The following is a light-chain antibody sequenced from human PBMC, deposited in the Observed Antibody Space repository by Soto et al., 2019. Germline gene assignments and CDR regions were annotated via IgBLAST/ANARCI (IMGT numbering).Light chain of an antibody. CDR2: DAS. Sequence: EIVLTQSPATLSLSPGERATLSCRASQSISTFLAWYQQKPGQAPRLLIYDASTRATGIPARFSGSGSGTDFTLTIGSLEPEDFAVYYCQQRTNWPPYTFGQGTRLDIK. J-gene: IGKJ2*01. CDR3: QQRTNWPPYT. CDR1: QSISTF. V-gene: IGKV3-11*01.